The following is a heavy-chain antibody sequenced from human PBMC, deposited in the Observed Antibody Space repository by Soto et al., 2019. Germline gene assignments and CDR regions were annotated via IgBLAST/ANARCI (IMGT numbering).Heavy chain of an antibody. V-gene: IGHV3-11*01. J-gene: IGHJ4*02. CDR2: ISGSGSTT. CDR3: ARSSLTYFEF. CDR1: GFTFSDYY. Sequence: QVHLEESGGGLVKPGGSLRLSCTASGFTFSDYYMSWIRQAPGKGLEWLAYISGSGSTTYYTDSVKGRFAISRDNARTSLYLQINSLIVEDSAGYYCARSSLTYFEFWGQGTLVTVSS.